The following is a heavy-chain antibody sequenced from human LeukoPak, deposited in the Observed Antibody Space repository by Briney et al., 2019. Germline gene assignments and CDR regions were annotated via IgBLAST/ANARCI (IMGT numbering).Heavy chain of an antibody. CDR3: ATCALSDSVGPHDY. CDR2: IRGSGAST. Sequence: PGGSLRLSWAASGFTFSTYARTWVRQAPVKGLEWVPTIRGSGASTQCADSLKGRLIISSDSSNNTVHLLPTSLRAAATAVYYCATCALSDSVGPHDYWGQGTLVTVS. D-gene: IGHD2-21*02. J-gene: IGHJ4*02. V-gene: IGHV3-23*01. CDR1: GFTFSTYA.